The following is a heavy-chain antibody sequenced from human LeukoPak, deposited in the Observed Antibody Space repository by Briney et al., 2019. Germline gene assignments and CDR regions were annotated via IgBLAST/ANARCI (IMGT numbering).Heavy chain of an antibody. V-gene: IGHV4-61*01. CDR1: GGSISSGSYY. J-gene: IGHJ3*02. CDR3: AREGARWEPSFSAFDI. CDR2: IYYSGST. Sequence: SQTLSLTCTVSGGSISSGSYYWSWIRQPPGTGLEWIGYIYYSGSTSYNPSLKSRVTISVDTSKNQFSLKLSSVTAADTAVYYCAREGARWEPSFSAFDIWGQGTMVTVSS. D-gene: IGHD1-26*01.